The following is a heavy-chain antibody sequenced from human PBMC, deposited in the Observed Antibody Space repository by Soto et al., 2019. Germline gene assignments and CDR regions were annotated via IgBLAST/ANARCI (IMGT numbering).Heavy chain of an antibody. Sequence: ASVEVSCKXFSYSFMKYGINWVRQAPGQGLEWVGWISPYSGYTHSAQKFHGRLTLTTDTAASTAYMELRILRSADTALYYCAREASVLIPAAQPSRFDSWGQGTLVTVSS. D-gene: IGHD2-2*01. CDR1: SYSFMKYG. CDR3: AREASVLIPAAQPSRFDS. CDR2: ISPYSGYT. V-gene: IGHV1-18*01. J-gene: IGHJ4*02.